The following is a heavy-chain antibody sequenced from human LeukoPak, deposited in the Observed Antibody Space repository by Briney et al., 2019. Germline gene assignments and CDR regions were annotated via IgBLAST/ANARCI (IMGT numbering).Heavy chain of an antibody. Sequence: ASVKVSCKASGYTFTSYDINWVRQATGQGLEWMGWINPNSGNTSYAQKFQGGVTMTRNTSISTAYMELSSLRSEDTAVYYCARIYSGYDRYYYYYYMDVWGKGTTVTISS. CDR3: ARIYSGYDRYYYYYYMDV. V-gene: IGHV1-8*01. J-gene: IGHJ6*03. CDR2: INPNSGNT. CDR1: GYTFTSYD. D-gene: IGHD5-12*01.